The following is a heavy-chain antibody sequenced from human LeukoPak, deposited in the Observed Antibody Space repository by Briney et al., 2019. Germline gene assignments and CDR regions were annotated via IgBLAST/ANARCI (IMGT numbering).Heavy chain of an antibody. Sequence: SVKVSCKASGGTFSSYAISGVRQAPGQGLEWMGGSIPIFGTANYARKFQGRVTIPADESTSTASMELSSLKSEDTAVYYCAREGARQIVVVPAHYYYYMDVWGKGTTVTVSS. J-gene: IGHJ6*03. D-gene: IGHD2-2*01. CDR2: SIPIFGTA. CDR1: GGTFSSYA. V-gene: IGHV1-69*01. CDR3: AREGARQIVVVPAHYYYYMDV.